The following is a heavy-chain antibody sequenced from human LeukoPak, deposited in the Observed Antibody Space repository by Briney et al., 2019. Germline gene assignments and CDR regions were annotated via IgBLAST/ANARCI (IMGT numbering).Heavy chain of an antibody. Sequence: PSETLSLTCAVSGGSISNNNWWTWVRQPPGKGLEWIGYIYYSGSTNYNPSLKSRVTISVDTSKNQFSLKLSSVTAADTAVYYCARDPDSSRAFDIWGQGTMVTVSS. CDR3: ARDPDSSRAFDI. J-gene: IGHJ3*02. V-gene: IGHV4-4*02. CDR2: IYYSGST. CDR1: GGSISNNNW. D-gene: IGHD3-22*01.